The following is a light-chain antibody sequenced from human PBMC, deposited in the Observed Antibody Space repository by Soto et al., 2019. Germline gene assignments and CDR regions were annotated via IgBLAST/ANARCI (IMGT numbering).Light chain of an antibody. CDR3: SSYSISTAYL. CDR1: SSDGGGYDY. V-gene: IGLV2-14*01. Sequence: QSVLAQPASVSGSAGQSITISCTGTSSDGGGYDYVSWYQLHPGKAPKLMVFEVSNRPSGVSYRFSGSKSGNTASLTISGLQAEDEADYFCSSYSISTAYLFGTGTKVTVL. CDR2: EVS. J-gene: IGLJ1*01.